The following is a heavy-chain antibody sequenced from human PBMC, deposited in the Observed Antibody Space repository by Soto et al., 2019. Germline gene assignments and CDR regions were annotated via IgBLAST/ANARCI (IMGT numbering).Heavy chain of an antibody. CDR3: ARELNTDSSAYYPFAY. J-gene: IGHJ4*02. Sequence: QVQLVQSGPEVKMPGASVKVSCKTSGYHFTAYGLAWRRQAPGQRPEWMGWVSTNNADTNYAEKFQGRVTMTTDKSTTTTYMELRSLRSDDTAVYYCARELNTDSSAYYPFAYWGQGTLVTVSS. V-gene: IGHV1-18*01. CDR1: GYHFTAYG. D-gene: IGHD3-22*01. CDR2: VSTNNADT.